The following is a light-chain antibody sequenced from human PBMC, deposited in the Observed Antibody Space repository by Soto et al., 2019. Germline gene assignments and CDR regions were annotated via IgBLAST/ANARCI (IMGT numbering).Light chain of an antibody. CDR1: QSVTTR. CDR2: GAS. Sequence: ESVWTQSPGTLSLSPGERVTLSCRASQSVTTRLAWYQHKPGQAPRLLMSGASSRASGVPVRFSGSGSGTDFTLTISRLEPEDFALYYCQQYGGSPITFGLGTRLEIK. J-gene: IGKJ5*01. CDR3: QQYGGSPIT. V-gene: IGKV3-20*01.